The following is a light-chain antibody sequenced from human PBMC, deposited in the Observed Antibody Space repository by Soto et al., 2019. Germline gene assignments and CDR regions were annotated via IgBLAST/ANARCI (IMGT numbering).Light chain of an antibody. J-gene: IGLJ2*01. V-gene: IGLV2-11*01. Sequence: QSVLTQPRSVSGSPCQTVTISCTVSSSAVGAYNYVSWYQQHPGKAPKLIIHDVNSRPSGVPDRFSGSKSGNTASLIISGLQAEDAADYYCCSYAGHYTVGVFCGGTKITVL. CDR2: DVN. CDR3: CSYAGHYTVGV. CDR1: SSAVGAYNY.